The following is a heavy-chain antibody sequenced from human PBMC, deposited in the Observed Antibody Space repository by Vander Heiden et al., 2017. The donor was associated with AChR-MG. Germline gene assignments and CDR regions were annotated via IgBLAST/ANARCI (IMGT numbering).Heavy chain of an antibody. D-gene: IGHD3-3*01. CDR1: GFTFSSYW. V-gene: IGHV3-74*01. J-gene: IGHJ4*02. Sequence: EVQLVESGGGLVQRGGAMRLSCPAAGFTFSSYWSHWVRQAPVKGLFVVSRINSDGRSTSYADSVKGRCTFSRDNAKNTLYLQMNGLRAEGTAVYYCARMLGAYDFWRGYHDYWGQGTLVTVSS. CDR2: INSDGRST. CDR3: ARMLGAYDFWRGYHDY.